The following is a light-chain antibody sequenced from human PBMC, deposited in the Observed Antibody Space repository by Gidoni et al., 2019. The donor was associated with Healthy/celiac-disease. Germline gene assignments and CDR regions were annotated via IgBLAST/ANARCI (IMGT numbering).Light chain of an antibody. CDR1: ALPKQY. CDR3: QSADSSGTSWV. V-gene: IGLV3-25*02. CDR2: KAS. Sequence: SYELTQPPSMSVSPGQTARITCSGDALPKQYAYWYQQKPGQAPVLVIYKASERPSGIPERFSGSSSGTTVTLTISGVQAEDEADYYCQSADSSGTSWVFGGGTKLTVL. J-gene: IGLJ3*02.